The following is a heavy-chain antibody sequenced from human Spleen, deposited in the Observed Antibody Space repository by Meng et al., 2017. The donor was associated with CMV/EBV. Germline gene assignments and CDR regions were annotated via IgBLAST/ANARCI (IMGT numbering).Heavy chain of an antibody. CDR1: GGSISSSSYY. J-gene: IGHJ4*02. V-gene: IGHV4-39*07. CDR3: ARGYSSSGDY. Sequence: CTVSGGSISSSSYYWGWIRQPPGKGLEWIGSIYYSGSTYYNPSLKSRVTISVDTSKNQFSLKLSSVTAADTAVYYCARGYSSSGDYWGQGTLVTVSS. CDR2: IYYSGST. D-gene: IGHD6-6*01.